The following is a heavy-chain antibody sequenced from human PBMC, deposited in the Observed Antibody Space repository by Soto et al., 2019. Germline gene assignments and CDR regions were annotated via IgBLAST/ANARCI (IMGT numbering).Heavy chain of an antibody. CDR3: ASYSSSSPEYNWFDP. CDR1: GYSFASYW. V-gene: IGHV5-10-1*01. Sequence: PGESLKISCNGSGYSFASYWINRVRQMPWKGLEWMGRIDPSDSYTNYSPSFQGHVTISADKSISTAYLQWSSLKASDTAMYYCASYSSSSPEYNWFDPWGQGTLVTVSS. CDR2: IDPSDSYT. D-gene: IGHD6-6*01. J-gene: IGHJ5*02.